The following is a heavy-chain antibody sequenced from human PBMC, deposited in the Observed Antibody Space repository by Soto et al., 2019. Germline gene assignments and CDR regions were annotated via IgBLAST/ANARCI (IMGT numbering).Heavy chain of an antibody. CDR3: ATLMVRGVIPSDAFDI. D-gene: IGHD3-10*01. V-gene: IGHV4-59*01. CDR2: IYYSGST. J-gene: IGHJ3*02. Sequence: PSETLSLTCTVSGGSISSYYWSWIRQPPGKGLEWIGYIYYSGSTNYNPSLKSRGTISVDTSKNQFSLKLSSVTAADTAVYYCATLMVRGVIPSDAFDIWGQGTMVTVSS. CDR1: GGSISSYY.